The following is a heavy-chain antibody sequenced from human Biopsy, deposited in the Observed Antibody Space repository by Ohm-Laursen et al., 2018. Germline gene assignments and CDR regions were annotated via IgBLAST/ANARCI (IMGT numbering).Heavy chain of an antibody. CDR2: IYGDGRT. V-gene: IGHV3-53*01. CDR3: ARGGIVSVHSYGRMGLFYFDS. D-gene: IGHD5-18*01. CDR1: GFSVTDNY. Sequence: SLRLSCSASGFSVTDNYMSWVRQAPGKGLEWVSFIYGDGRTFYAGSVKDRFTLSRDTSNNLMFFQMDSLRADDTTVYYCARGGIVSVHSYGRMGLFYFDSWGQGILVTVAS. J-gene: IGHJ4*02.